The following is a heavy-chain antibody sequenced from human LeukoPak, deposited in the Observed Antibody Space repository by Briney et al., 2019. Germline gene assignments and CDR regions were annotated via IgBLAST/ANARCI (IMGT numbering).Heavy chain of an antibody. CDR3: ARDLPTAFGYGEYVGLGY. Sequence: GGSLRLSCAASGFTFSNYWMHWVRQAPGKGLVWVSRMNSDGSSTTYADSVKGRFTISRDNAKNTLYLQMNSLRAEDTAVYYCARDLPTAFGYGEYVGLGYWGQGTLVTVSS. D-gene: IGHD4-17*01. CDR2: MNSDGSST. J-gene: IGHJ4*02. CDR1: GFTFSNYW. V-gene: IGHV3-74*01.